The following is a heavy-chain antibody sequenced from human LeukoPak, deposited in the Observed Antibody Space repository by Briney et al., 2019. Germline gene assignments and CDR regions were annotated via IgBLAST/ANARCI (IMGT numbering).Heavy chain of an antibody. J-gene: IGHJ4*02. CDR1: GGSISSGDYY. CDR3: ASFDYDFWGY. V-gene: IGHV4-30-4*08. CDR2: IYYSGST. D-gene: IGHD3-3*01. Sequence: SETLSLNCTVSGGSISSGDYYWSWIRQPPGKGLEWIGYIYYSGSTYYNPSLKSRVTISVDTSKNQFSLKLSSATAADTAVYYCASFDYDFWGYWGQGTLVTVSS.